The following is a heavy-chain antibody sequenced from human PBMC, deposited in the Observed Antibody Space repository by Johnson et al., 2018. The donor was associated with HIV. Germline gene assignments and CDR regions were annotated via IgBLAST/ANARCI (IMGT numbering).Heavy chain of an antibody. CDR2: ISYDGSNK. D-gene: IGHD4-11*01. V-gene: IGHV3-30*04. CDR3: AKDLSRPTLNAFDI. CDR1: GFTFSSYA. J-gene: IGHJ3*02. Sequence: VQLVESGGGVVQPGRSLRLSCAASGFTFSSYAMHWVRQAPGKGLEWVAVISYDGSNKYYADSVKGRFTISRDNSKDTLYLQMNSLRAEDTAIYYCAKDLSRPTLNAFDIWGQGTLVTVSS.